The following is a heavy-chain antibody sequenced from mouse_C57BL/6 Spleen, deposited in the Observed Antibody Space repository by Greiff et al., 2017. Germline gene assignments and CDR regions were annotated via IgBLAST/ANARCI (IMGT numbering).Heavy chain of an antibody. CDR1: GYTFTSYW. D-gene: IGHD2-12*01. V-gene: IGHV1-52*01. CDR3: ASGVYDAGLAY. CDR2: IDPSDSET. J-gene: IGHJ3*01. Sequence: QVQLQQPGAELVRPGSSVKLSCKASGYTFTSYWLHWVKQRPIQGLEWIGNIDPSDSETHYNQKFKDKATLTVEQSSSTAYMQLSSLTSGDSAVYDCASGVYDAGLAYWGQGTLVTVSA.